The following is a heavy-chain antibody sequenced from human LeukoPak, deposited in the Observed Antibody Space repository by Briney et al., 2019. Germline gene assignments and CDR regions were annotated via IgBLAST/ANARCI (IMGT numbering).Heavy chain of an antibody. Sequence: PSETLSLTCNVSGGSFTAFYWNWIRQPPGKGLEWIGEVSHSGITSYNPSLKSRVTLSVDTSMNQFSLRLASVTAADTAVYYCARGAYCTSINCYGFDYWGQGTQVTASS. J-gene: IGHJ4*02. V-gene: IGHV4-34*01. D-gene: IGHD2-2*01. CDR3: ARGAYCTSINCYGFDY. CDR1: GGSFTAFY. CDR2: VSHSGIT.